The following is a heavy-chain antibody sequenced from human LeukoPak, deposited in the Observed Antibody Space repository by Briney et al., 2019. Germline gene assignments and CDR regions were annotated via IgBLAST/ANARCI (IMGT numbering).Heavy chain of an antibody. CDR3: AKAWELSYYYGMDV. CDR2: ISYDGSNK. CDR1: GFTFSSYV. D-gene: IGHD1-26*01. J-gene: IGHJ6*02. V-gene: IGHV3-30*18. Sequence: GGSLRLSCAASGFTFSSYVMHWVRQAPGKGLEWVAVISYDGSNKYYADSVKGRFTISRDNSKNTLYLQMNSLRAEDTAVYYCAKAWELSYYYGMDVWGQGTTVTVSS.